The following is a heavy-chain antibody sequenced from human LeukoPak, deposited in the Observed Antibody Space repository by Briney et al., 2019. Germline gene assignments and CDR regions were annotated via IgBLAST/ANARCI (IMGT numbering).Heavy chain of an antibody. CDR1: GFTFSNYW. J-gene: IGHJ4*02. CDR3: AGGAGFLIDY. CDR2: IKKDGSEK. Sequence: PGGSLRLSCAASGFTFSNYWMNWVRQAPGKGPEWVAIIKKDGSEKYYVDSVKGRFTISRDNTKNSLYLQMYSLRADDTAVYFCAGGAGFLIDYWGQGALVTVSS. V-gene: IGHV3-7*01. D-gene: IGHD2/OR15-2a*01.